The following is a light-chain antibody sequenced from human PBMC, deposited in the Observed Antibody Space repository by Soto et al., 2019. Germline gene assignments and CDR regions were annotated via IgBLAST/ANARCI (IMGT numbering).Light chain of an antibody. V-gene: IGKV3-20*01. J-gene: IGKJ1*01. CDR3: QQYGRT. CDR1: QSVSSSS. Sequence: EIVLTQSPGILSLSPGERATLSCRASQSVSSSSLAWYQQKPGQAPRLLIYGASSRATGIPDRFSGSGSETDFTLTISRLEPEDFAVYYCQQYGRTFGQGTKVEIK. CDR2: GAS.